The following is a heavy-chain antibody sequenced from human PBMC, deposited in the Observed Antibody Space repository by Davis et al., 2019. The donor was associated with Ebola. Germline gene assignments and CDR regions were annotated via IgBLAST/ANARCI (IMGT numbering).Heavy chain of an antibody. D-gene: IGHD6-19*01. J-gene: IGHJ4*02. V-gene: IGHV4-34*01. Sequence: MPSETLSLTCAVYGESFSGYYWSWIRQPPGKGLEWIGEINHSGSTNYNPSLKSRVTISVDTSKNQFSLKLSSVTAADTAVYYCASRGYSSGWYKGKYFDYWGQGTLVTVSS. CDR2: INHSGST. CDR1: GESFSGYY. CDR3: ASRGYSSGWYKGKYFDY.